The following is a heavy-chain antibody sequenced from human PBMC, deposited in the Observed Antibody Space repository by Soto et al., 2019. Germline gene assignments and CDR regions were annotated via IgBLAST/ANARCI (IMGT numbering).Heavy chain of an antibody. J-gene: IGHJ4*02. Sequence: SETLSLTCAVYGGSFNGFYCSWIRQPPGKGLEWIGEINHSRSTNYNPYLKSRVNISVDTSKNQLSLKLSSVTAADTAVYYCARPRDRGTRQFVDYWGQGTLVTVS. CDR1: GGSFNGFY. V-gene: IGHV4-34*01. CDR2: INHSRST. D-gene: IGHD1-1*01. CDR3: ARPRDRGTRQFVDY.